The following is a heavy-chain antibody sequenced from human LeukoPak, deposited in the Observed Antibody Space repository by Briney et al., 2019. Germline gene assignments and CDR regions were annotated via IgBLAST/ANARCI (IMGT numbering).Heavy chain of an antibody. CDR1: GGSISSGGYS. Sequence: SQTLSLTCAVSGGSISSGGYSWSWIRQPPGKGLEWIGYIYHSGSTYYNPSLKSRVTISVDRSKNQFSLKPSSVTAADTAVYYCASDCSSTSCYGWRAFDIWGQGAMVTVSS. CDR2: IYHSGST. V-gene: IGHV4-30-2*01. J-gene: IGHJ3*02. D-gene: IGHD2-2*01. CDR3: ASDCSSTSCYGWRAFDI.